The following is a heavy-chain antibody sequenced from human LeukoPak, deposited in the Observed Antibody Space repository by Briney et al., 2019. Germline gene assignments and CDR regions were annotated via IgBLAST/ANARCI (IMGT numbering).Heavy chain of an antibody. J-gene: IGHJ6*02. Sequence: SETLSLTCAVYGGSFSGYYWSWIRQPPGKGLEWIGEINHSGSTNYNPSLKSRVTISVDTSKNQFSLKLSSVTAADTAVYYCARGRTFTIFGVVIGVHLYGMDVWGQGTTVTVSS. V-gene: IGHV4-34*01. D-gene: IGHD3-3*01. CDR1: GGSFSGYY. CDR2: INHSGST. CDR3: ARGRTFTIFGVVIGVHLYGMDV.